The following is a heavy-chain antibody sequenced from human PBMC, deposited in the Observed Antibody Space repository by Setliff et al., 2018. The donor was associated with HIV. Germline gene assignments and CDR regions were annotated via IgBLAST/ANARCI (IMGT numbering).Heavy chain of an antibody. CDR3: ARRGYSYVERVYYYYMDV. CDR2: IYYSGST. J-gene: IGHJ6*03. CDR1: GGSISSNNYF. Sequence: SETLSLTCTVSGGSISSNNYFWGWIRQPPEKGLEWIGSIYYSGSTYYNPSLKSRVTISIDTSRNQFSLKLTSVTAADTAMYYCARRGYSYVERVYYYYMDVWGKGTTVTVSS. D-gene: IGHD5-18*01. V-gene: IGHV4-39*01.